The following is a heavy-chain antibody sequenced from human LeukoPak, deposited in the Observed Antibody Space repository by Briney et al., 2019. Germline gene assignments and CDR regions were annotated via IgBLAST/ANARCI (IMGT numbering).Heavy chain of an antibody. CDR3: ARVASVPAATFDY. CDR2: IYTSGST. CDR1: GGSISSGGYY. Sequence: SETLSLTCTVSGGSISSGGYYWSWIRQPAGKGLEWIGRIYTSGSTNYNPSLKSRVTISVDTSKNQFSLKLSSVTATDTPVYYCARVASVPAATFDYWGQGTLVTVSS. D-gene: IGHD2-2*01. J-gene: IGHJ4*02. V-gene: IGHV4-61*02.